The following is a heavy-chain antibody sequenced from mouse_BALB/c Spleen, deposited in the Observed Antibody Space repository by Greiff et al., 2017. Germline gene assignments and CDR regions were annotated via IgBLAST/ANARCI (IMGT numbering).Heavy chain of an antibody. CDR2: ISYSGST. D-gene: IGHD2-14*01. J-gene: IGHJ3*01. V-gene: IGHV3-2*02. Sequence: DVKLQESGPGLVKPSQSLSLTCTVTGYSITSDYAWNWIRQFPGNKLEWMGYISYSGSTSYNPSLKSRISITRDTSKNQFFLPLNSVTTEDTATYYCARGGDYRYPWFAYWGQGTLVTVSA. CDR3: ARGGDYRYPWFAY. CDR1: GYSITSDYA.